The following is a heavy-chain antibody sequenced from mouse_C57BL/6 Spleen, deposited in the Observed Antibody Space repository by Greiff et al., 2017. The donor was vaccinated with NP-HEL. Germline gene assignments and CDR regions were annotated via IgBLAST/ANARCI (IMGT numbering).Heavy chain of an antibody. J-gene: IGHJ3*01. Sequence: VQLQQSGAELVKPGASVKLSCTASGFNFTDYYMHWVKQRPEQGLEWIGRIDPEDGDTNYAPKFQGKATITADTSSNTAYLQLSSLTSEDTAVDYCARDKLVYYDDDGWFAYWGQGTLVTVSA. CDR1: GFNFTDYY. D-gene: IGHD2-4*01. CDR3: ARDKLVYYDDDGWFAY. CDR2: IDPEDGDT. V-gene: IGHV14-2*01.